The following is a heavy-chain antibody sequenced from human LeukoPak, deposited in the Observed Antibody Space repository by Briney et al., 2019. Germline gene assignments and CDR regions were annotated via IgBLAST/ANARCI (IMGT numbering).Heavy chain of an antibody. CDR1: GGSISSGGYY. V-gene: IGHV4-31*03. CDR2: IYYSGST. D-gene: IGHD2-15*01. J-gene: IGHJ1*01. Sequence: SETLSLTCTVSGGSISSGGYYWSWIRQHPGKGLEWIGYIYYSGSTYYNPSLKSRVIISVETSKNQFSLKLSSVTAADTAVYYCARRYCSGSSCYFGSWGQGILVTVSS. CDR3: ARRYCSGSSCYFGS.